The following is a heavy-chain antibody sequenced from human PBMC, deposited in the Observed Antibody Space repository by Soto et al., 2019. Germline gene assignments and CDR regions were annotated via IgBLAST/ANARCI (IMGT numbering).Heavy chain of an antibody. D-gene: IGHD2-15*01. CDR1: GVAMTEGGYS. Sequence: SETLSLTCSVSGVAMTEGGYSWSWIRQYPDKGLEWLGYIGQFETNYYSPSFKSRLSLSMDRTRKQFSLSLSSMTAADKVVYYCARGGGYDSFDFWGQGIQVTVSS. V-gene: IGHV4-30-2*06. CDR2: IGQFETN. J-gene: IGHJ4*02. CDR3: ARGGGYDSFDF.